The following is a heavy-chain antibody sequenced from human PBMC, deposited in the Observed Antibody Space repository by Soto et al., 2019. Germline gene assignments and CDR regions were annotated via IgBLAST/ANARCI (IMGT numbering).Heavy chain of an antibody. CDR1: GVSISSHDW. CDR3: ASFLARIAVAGTGGWFDP. CDR2: SHQSGNT. V-gene: IGHV4-4*02. Sequence: SETLSLTCAVSGVSISSHDWWTWVRQHPGKGLEWIGESHQSGNTNYNSSLESRVTISVDRSKNQFSLKLNSVTAADTAVFYCASFLARIAVAGTGGWFDPWGQGTLVTV. D-gene: IGHD6-19*01. J-gene: IGHJ5*02.